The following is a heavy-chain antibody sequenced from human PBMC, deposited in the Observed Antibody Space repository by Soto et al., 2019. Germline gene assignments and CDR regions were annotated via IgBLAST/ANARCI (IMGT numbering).Heavy chain of an antibody. Sequence: QVQLAQSGAEVTKPGSSVKVSCKASGGTFSRSAISWVRQAPGQRLEWMGGFVSIFATTDYAQKFQGRLTITADESTSTVYMELRSLTSDDTAIYYCARGRSSDGNHYLQQEDWGPGTLVTVSS. J-gene: IGHJ4*02. CDR2: FVSIFATT. D-gene: IGHD1-1*01. V-gene: IGHV1-69*01. CDR1: GGTFSRSA. CDR3: ARGRSSDGNHYLQQED.